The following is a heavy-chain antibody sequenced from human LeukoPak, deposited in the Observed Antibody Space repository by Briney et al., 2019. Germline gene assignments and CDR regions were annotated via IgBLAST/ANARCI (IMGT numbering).Heavy chain of an antibody. J-gene: IGHJ6*03. CDR3: ARGGHYYSYSMDV. CDR2: INPDSGGT. CDR1: GYSFTDYY. Sequence: ASVKVSCKASGYSFTDYYMHWVRQAPGQGLEAMGWINPDSGGTNYPQKFQGRVTMPRDTSISTAYMELSRLRSDDTAVYYCARGGHYYSYSMDVWGKGTTVTVSS. V-gene: IGHV1-2*02.